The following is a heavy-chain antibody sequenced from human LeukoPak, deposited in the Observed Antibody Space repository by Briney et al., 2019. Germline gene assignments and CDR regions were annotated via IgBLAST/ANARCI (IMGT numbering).Heavy chain of an antibody. CDR1: GGSISSGSNY. CDR2: IYYSGST. V-gene: IGHV4-39*01. D-gene: IGHD3-10*01. Sequence: KPLETLSLTCTVSGGSISSGSNYWGWIRQPPGKGLEWIGSIYYSGSTYYNPSLKSRVTISVDTSKNQFSLKLSSVTAADTAVYYRVRHISVVRGETFDFWGQGSLVTVSS. J-gene: IGHJ4*02. CDR3: VRHISVVRGETFDF.